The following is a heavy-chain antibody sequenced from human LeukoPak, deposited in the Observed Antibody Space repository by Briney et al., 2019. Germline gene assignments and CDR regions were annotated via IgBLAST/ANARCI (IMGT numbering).Heavy chain of an antibody. CDR3: AKLAWITIFGVATEAGDAFDI. J-gene: IGHJ3*02. D-gene: IGHD3-3*01. V-gene: IGHV3-23*01. CDR2: ISGSGGST. CDR1: GFTFSSYA. Sequence: GGSLRLSCAASGFTFSSYAMSWVRQAPGKGLEWVSAISGSGGSTYYADSVKGRFTISRDNSKNTLYLQMNSLRAEDTAVYYCAKLAWITIFGVATEAGDAFDIWGQGTMVTVSS.